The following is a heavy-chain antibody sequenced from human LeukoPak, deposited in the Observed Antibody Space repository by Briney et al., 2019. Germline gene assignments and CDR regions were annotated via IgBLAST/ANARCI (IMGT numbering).Heavy chain of an antibody. D-gene: IGHD3-10*01. Sequence: ASVKVSCKASGYTFTGYYMHGVRQAPGQGLEWMGWINPNSGGTNYAQKSQGRVTMTRDTSISTAYMELSRLRSDDTAVYYCATAFKYGSGSSHFDDWGQGSLVTVSS. CDR1: GYTFTGYY. CDR3: ATAFKYGSGSSHFDD. J-gene: IGHJ4*02. V-gene: IGHV1-2*02. CDR2: INPNSGGT.